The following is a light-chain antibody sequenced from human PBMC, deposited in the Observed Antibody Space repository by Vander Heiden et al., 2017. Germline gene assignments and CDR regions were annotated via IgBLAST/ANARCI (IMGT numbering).Light chain of an antibody. V-gene: IGKV3-20*01. CDR1: QSVSSSY. CDR2: GAS. J-gene: IGKJ3*01. CDR3: QQYGSSPRVT. Sequence: EIVLTQSPGTLSLSPGERASLYCRASQSVSSSYLAWYQQKPGQAPRLLIYGASSRATGIPDRFSGSGSGTDFTLTISRLEPEDFAVYYCQQYGSSPRVTFGHGTKVDIK.